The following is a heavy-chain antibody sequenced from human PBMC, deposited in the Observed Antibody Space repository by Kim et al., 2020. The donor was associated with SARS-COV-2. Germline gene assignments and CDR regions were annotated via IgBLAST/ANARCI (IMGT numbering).Heavy chain of an antibody. CDR3: ARSEVATFDY. Sequence: SETLSLTCTVSGGSITDYYWSWIRQPPGKGLEYIGYMHYTANTNYNPSLKSRVTMSIDTSKNQFSLMVRSVTPADTAVYYCARSEVATFDYGGQGTLVTVSS. D-gene: IGHD5-12*01. V-gene: IGHV4-59*13. CDR1: GGSITDYY. CDR2: MHYTANT. J-gene: IGHJ4*02.